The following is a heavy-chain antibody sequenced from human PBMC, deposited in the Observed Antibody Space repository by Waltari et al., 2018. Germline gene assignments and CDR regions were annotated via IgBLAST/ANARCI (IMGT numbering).Heavy chain of an antibody. Sequence: EVPLVASGGALVQPGGSLRLSCAAPGSTLSTSCMIWARRAPGRGVEWVANIKQDGGEKYYADSVKGRFTISRDNTRNSVFLQMNSLRAEDTAVFYCVRRHCSSTACFVTSFDYWGQGTLVTVSS. D-gene: IGHD2-2*01. V-gene: IGHV3-7*01. CDR1: GSTLSTSC. CDR2: IKQDGGEK. CDR3: VRRHCSSTACFVTSFDY. J-gene: IGHJ4*02.